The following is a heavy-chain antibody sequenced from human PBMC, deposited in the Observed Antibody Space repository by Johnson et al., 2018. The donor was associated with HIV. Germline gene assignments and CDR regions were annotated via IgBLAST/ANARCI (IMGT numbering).Heavy chain of an antibody. CDR3: ANNMCGFRYTGYVRDVFDV. V-gene: IGHV3-30*02. Sequence: QMQLVESGGGVVQPGGSLRLSCAASGFTFSSYGMHWVRQAPGKGLEWVAFIRYDGSNKYYADSVKGRFNISRDNSKNTLYLQMNSLRAEDTAGYYCANNMCGFRYTGYVRDVFDVWGQGTMVTVSS. J-gene: IGHJ3*01. CDR1: GFTFSSYG. D-gene: IGHD5-12*01. CDR2: IRYDGSNK.